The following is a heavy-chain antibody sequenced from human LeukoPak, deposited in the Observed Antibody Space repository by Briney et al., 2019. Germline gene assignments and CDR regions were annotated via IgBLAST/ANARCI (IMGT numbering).Heavy chain of an antibody. J-gene: IGHJ6*03. CDR1: GYTFTSYD. Sequence: ASVKVSCKASGYTFTSYDINWVRQATGQGLEWMGWVNPNSGNTGYAQKFQGRVTMTRNTSISTAYMELSSLRSEDTAVYYCARVTVTSDYYYYYYMDVWGKGTTVTISS. CDR2: VNPNSGNT. V-gene: IGHV1-8*01. D-gene: IGHD4-17*01. CDR3: ARVTVTSDYYYYYYMDV.